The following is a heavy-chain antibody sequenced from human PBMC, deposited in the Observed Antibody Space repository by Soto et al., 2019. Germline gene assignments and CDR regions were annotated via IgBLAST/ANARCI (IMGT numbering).Heavy chain of an antibody. D-gene: IGHD6-13*01. CDR1: GFTFSSYA. CDR3: AKDPRPRFSSSWYRGDP. CDR2: ISGSGGST. V-gene: IGHV3-23*01. Sequence: PGGSLRLSCAASGFTFSSYAMSWVRQAPGKGLEWVSAISGSGGSTYYAESVKGRFTISRDNSKNTLYLQMNSLRAEDTAVYYCAKDPRPRFSSSWYRGDPWGQGTLVTVSS. J-gene: IGHJ5*02.